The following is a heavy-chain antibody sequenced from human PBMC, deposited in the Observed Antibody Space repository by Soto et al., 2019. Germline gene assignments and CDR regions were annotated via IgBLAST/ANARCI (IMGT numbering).Heavy chain of an antibody. CDR1: GYTFTIYG. V-gene: IGHV1-18*01. CDR2: ISAYNGNT. Sequence: ASVKVSCKASGYTFTIYGISWVRQAPGQGLEWMGWISAYNGNTNYAQKLQGRVTMTTDTSTSTAYMELRSLRSDDTAVYYCASNFWSGYSRPYYYYGMDVWGQGTTVTVSS. CDR3: ASNFWSGYSRPYYYYGMDV. J-gene: IGHJ6*02. D-gene: IGHD3-3*01.